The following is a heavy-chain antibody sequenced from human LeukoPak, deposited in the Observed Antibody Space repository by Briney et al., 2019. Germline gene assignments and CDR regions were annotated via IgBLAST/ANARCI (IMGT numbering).Heavy chain of an antibody. V-gene: IGHV1-2*02. J-gene: IGHJ6*03. CDR3: ARGGLPVYYYYMDV. CDR2: INPNSGGT. Sequence: ASVKVSCKASGYTFTDYYIHWVRQAPGQGLEWMGWINPNSGGTNSAQKFQDRVTMTRDTSISTAYMELSRLRSDDTAIYYCARGGLPVYYYYMDVWGKGTTVTVSS. CDR1: GYTFTDYY. D-gene: IGHD1-26*01.